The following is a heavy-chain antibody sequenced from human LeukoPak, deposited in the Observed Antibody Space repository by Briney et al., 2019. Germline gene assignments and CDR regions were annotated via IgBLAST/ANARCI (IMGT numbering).Heavy chain of an antibody. CDR2: ISGSGGST. J-gene: IGHJ6*02. Sequence: PGGSLRLSCAASGFTFSSYAMSWVRQAPGKGLEWVSAISGSGGSTYYADSVKGRFTISRDNSKNTLYLQMNCLRAEDTAVYYCAKDWGYCSSTSCYAIYYYYGMDVWGQGTTVTVSS. CDR3: AKDWGYCSSTSCYAIYYYYGMDV. CDR1: GFTFSSYA. D-gene: IGHD2-2*01. V-gene: IGHV3-23*01.